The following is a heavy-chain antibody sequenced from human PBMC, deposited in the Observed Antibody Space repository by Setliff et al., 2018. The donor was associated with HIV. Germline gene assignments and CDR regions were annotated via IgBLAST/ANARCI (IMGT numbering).Heavy chain of an antibody. D-gene: IGHD6-19*01. Sequence: SCKASGYTFVDDGITWVRQAPGQGLEWMGWISASNGDTNYAQKFQGRVTMTTDTSTTTAYMELKSLRSDDTAVYYCARMGSGWFIGLDPWGQGSLVTVSS. CDR1: GYTFVDDG. CDR3: ARMGSGWFIGLDP. CDR2: ISASNGDT. J-gene: IGHJ5*02. V-gene: IGHV1-18*01.